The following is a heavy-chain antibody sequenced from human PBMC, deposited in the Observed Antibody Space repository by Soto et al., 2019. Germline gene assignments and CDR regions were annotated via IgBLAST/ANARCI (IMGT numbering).Heavy chain of an antibody. CDR3: GRLEGLATISYYFDY. CDR2: VYYSGST. Sequence: PSETLSLTCTVSGGSISSGGYYWSWIRQHPGKGLEWIGSVYYSGSTYYNPSLESRVTISVDTSKNQFSLKLMSLSAADTAVYYCGRLEGLATISYYFDYWGQGALVTVSS. D-gene: IGHD3-9*01. CDR1: GGSISSGGYY. V-gene: IGHV4-39*01. J-gene: IGHJ4*02.